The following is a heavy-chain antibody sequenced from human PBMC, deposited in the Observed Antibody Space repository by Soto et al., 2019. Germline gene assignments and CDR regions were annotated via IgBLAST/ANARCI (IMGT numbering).Heavy chain of an antibody. CDR2: VDYSGTA. Sequence: KPSETLSLTCTVSSGSISVTDVLWGWVRQPPGKGLEWIGNVDYSGTAYFSPSLATRVTFHVDTSKNQFSLTLYSVTAADTAVYYCARITGRHLDYWGQGILVTVSS. V-gene: IGHV4-39*01. D-gene: IGHD1-20*01. J-gene: IGHJ4*02. CDR1: SGSISVTDVL. CDR3: ARITGRHLDY.